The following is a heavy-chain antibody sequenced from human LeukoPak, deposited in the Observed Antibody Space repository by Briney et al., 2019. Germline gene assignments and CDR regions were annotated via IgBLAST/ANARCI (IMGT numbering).Heavy chain of an antibody. V-gene: IGHV4-34*01. D-gene: IGHD5-18*01. J-gene: IGHJ4*02. CDR1: GGSFSGYY. CDR2: INHSGST. CDR3: ARFRAVSTSGYGY. Sequence: SETLSLTCAVYGGSFSGYYWSWIRQPPGKGLEWIGEINHSGSTNYNPSLKSRVTISVDTSKNQFSLKLSSVTAADTAVYYCARFRAVSTSGYGYWGQGTLVTVSS.